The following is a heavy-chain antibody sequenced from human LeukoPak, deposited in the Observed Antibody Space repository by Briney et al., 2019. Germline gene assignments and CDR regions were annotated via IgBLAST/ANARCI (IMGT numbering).Heavy chain of an antibody. J-gene: IGHJ6*03. CDR2: ISSSGSTI. CDR3: ARASYDFWSGYRKYYYYYMDV. V-gene: IGHV3-48*04. CDR1: GFTFSSYA. D-gene: IGHD3-3*01. Sequence: GGSLRLSCAASGFTFSSYAMSWVRQAPGKGLEWVSYISSSGSTIYYADSVKGRFTISRDNAKNSLYLQMNSLRAEDTAVYYCARASYDFWSGYRKYYYYYMDVWGKGTTVTVSS.